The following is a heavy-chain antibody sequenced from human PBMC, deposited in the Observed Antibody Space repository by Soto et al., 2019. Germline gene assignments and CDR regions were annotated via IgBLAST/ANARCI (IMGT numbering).Heavy chain of an antibody. D-gene: IGHD3-10*01. CDR2: INHSGST. J-gene: IGHJ4*02. V-gene: IGHV4-34*01. CDR1: GGSFSGYY. CDR3: ARGYGSGSFDY. Sequence: SETLSLTCAFYGGSFSGYYWSWIRQPPGKGLEWIGEINHSGSTNYNPSLKSRVTISVDTSKNQFSLKLSSVTAADTAVYYCARGYGSGSFDYWGQGTLVTVSS.